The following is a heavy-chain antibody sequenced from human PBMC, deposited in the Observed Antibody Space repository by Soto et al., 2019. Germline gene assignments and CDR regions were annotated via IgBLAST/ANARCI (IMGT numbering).Heavy chain of an antibody. CDR1: GYTFTGYY. J-gene: IGHJ6*02. V-gene: IGHV1-2*04. Sequence: ASVKVSCKASGYTFTGYYMHWVRQAPGQGLEWMGWINPNSGGTNYAQKFQGWVTMTRDTSISTAYMELSRPRSDDTAVYYCARSSGYYSYYYYYYGMDVWGQGTTVTVSS. CDR2: INPNSGGT. CDR3: ARSSGYYSYYYYYYGMDV. D-gene: IGHD3-3*01.